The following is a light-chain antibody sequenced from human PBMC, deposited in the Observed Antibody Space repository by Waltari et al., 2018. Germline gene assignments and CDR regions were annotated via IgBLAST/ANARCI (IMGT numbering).Light chain of an antibody. V-gene: IGLV1-51*02. Sequence: QSVLTQPPPVSAAPGQKVTIPCSASSLNIGNNYVSWYQPLPGTAPKVLSYENNKRPAGIPGRFSGSKSGTSATLGITGLQTGDEADYYCGTWDRSLSVGVFGGGTKLTVL. J-gene: IGLJ3*02. CDR3: GTWDRSLSVGV. CDR2: ENN. CDR1: SLNIGNNY.